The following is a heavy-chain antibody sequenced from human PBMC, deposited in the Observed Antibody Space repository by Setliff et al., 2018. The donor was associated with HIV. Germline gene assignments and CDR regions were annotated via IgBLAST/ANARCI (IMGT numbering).Heavy chain of an antibody. D-gene: IGHD2-15*01. CDR1: GYTFPNYG. Sequence: ASVKVSCKASGYTFPNYGITWVRQAPGQGLEWMGWISAYTANTNYAQNLQGRVTLTTDTSTSTAYMELRSLRSDDTAVYYCARVRYCSGGSCYGGEYWFDPWGQGTLVTVSS. V-gene: IGHV1-18*01. J-gene: IGHJ5*02. CDR3: ARVRYCSGGSCYGGEYWFDP. CDR2: ISAYTANT.